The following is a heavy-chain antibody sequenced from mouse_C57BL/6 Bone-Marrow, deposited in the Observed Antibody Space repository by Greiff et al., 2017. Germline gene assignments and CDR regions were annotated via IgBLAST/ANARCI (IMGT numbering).Heavy chain of an antibody. J-gene: IGHJ4*01. CDR2: ISGGGGNT. CDR1: GFTFSSYT. CDR3: ARRLLAMDY. V-gene: IGHV5-9*01. Sequence: EVKLVESGGGLVKPGGSLKLSCAASGFTFSSYTMSWVRQTPEKRLEWVATISGGGGNTYYPDSVKGRFTISRDNAKNTLYLQMSSLMSEDTALYYCARRLLAMDYWGQGTSVTVSS.